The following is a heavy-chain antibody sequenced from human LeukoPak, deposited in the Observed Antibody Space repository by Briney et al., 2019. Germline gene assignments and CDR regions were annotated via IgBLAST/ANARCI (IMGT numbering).Heavy chain of an antibody. J-gene: IGHJ4*02. CDR1: SGSISSSRYY. D-gene: IGHD2-15*01. CDR3: AREFLYCSGGSCYLGLYDY. Sequence: SETLSLTCTVSSGSISSSRYYWGWIRQPPGKGLEWIGSIYYSGSTYYNPSLKSRVTISVDTSKNQFSLKLSSVTAADTAVYYCAREFLYCSGGSCYLGLYDYWGQGTLVTVSS. V-gene: IGHV4-39*01. CDR2: IYYSGST.